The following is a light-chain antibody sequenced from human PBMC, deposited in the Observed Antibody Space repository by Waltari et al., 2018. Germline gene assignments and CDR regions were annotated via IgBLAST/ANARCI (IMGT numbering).Light chain of an antibody. CDR3: CSYVGGGTLV. CDR2: DVT. CDR1: SRDVGGYNF. J-gene: IGLJ2*01. V-gene: IGLV2-23*02. Sequence: QSALTQPASVSASPGQSITISCMGTSRDVGGYNFVSWYQQPPAKAPKLMIYDVTTRPSGVSNRFSGSKSGNTVSLTISGLQAEDEADYYCCSYVGGGTLVFGGGTNVTVL.